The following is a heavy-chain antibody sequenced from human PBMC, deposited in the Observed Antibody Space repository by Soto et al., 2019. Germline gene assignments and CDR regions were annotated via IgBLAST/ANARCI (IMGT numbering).Heavy chain of an antibody. V-gene: IGHV5-51*01. Sequence: GESLKISCKGSGFNFAGYWIAWVRQMPGKGLELMGIIYPSDSDTRYRPSFQGQVTISADKSISSAYLQWSSLRASDTAMYYCARGGVSTRTFDYWGQGTPVTVSS. J-gene: IGHJ4*02. CDR1: GFNFAGYW. CDR2: IYPSDSDT. CDR3: ARGGVSTRTFDY. D-gene: IGHD3-3*01.